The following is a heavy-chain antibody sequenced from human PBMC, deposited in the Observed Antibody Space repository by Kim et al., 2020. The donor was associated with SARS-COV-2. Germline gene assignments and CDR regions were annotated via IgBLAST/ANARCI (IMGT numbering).Heavy chain of an antibody. CDR1: GGSISSSSYY. CDR3: ARRLTGTFYYYYGMDV. Sequence: SETLSLTCTVYGGSISSSSYYWGWIRQPPGKGLEWIGSIYYSGSTYYNPSLKSRVTISVDTSKNQFSLKLSSVTAADTAVYYCARRLTGTFYYYYGMDVWGQGTTVTVSS. V-gene: IGHV4-39*01. J-gene: IGHJ6*02. D-gene: IGHD3-9*01. CDR2: IYYSGST.